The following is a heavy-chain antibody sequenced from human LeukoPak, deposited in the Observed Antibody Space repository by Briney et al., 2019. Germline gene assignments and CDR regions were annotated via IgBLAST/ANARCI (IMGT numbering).Heavy chain of an antibody. D-gene: IGHD5-12*01. CDR1: GFTFSRYS. CDR2: ISGSSDDK. J-gene: IGHJ1*01. CDR3: VRAEGSSGKSEYFQH. Sequence: GGSLRLSCLASGFTFSRYSMKWVRQAPGKGLEWVSSISGSSDDKHYIDSVKGRSTISRDNAKNSLFLQMNSLRAEDTAVYYWVRAEGSSGKSEYFQHWGQGTLVTVSS. V-gene: IGHV3-21*01.